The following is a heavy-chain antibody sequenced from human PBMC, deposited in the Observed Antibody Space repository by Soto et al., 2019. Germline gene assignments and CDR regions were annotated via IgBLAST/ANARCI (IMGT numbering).Heavy chain of an antibody. CDR3: ARDLDYGDSAPNWFDP. CDR2: ISSSSSYT. D-gene: IGHD4-17*01. V-gene: IGHV3-11*05. Sequence: QVQLVESGGDLVKPGGSLRLSCAASGFTFSDYYMSWIRQAPGKGLEWDSYISSSSSYTNYADSVKGRFTISRDNAKNSLYLKMNSLRAEDTAVYYCARDLDYGDSAPNWFDPWGQGTLVTVSS. J-gene: IGHJ5*02. CDR1: GFTFSDYY.